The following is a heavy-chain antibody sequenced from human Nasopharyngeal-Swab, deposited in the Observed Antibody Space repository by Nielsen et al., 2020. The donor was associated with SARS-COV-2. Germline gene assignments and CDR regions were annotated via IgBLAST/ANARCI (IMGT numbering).Heavy chain of an antibody. CDR2: ISYEGSKK. CDR1: GFNFNNYG. Sequence: GESLKISCAASGFNFNNYGMHWVRQAPGKGLEWVAVISYEGSKKFYVASVEDRFTVSRDFSKNTLFLQMSSLRPEDTAVYYCAKATQIFWFGQFRNDAFDVWGRGTMVTVSS. CDR3: AKATQIFWFGQFRNDAFDV. V-gene: IGHV3-30*18. J-gene: IGHJ3*01. D-gene: IGHD3-10*01.